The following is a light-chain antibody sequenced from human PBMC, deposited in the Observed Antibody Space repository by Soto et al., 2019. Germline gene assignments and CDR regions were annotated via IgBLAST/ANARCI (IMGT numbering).Light chain of an antibody. CDR2: AAS. J-gene: IGKJ1*01. V-gene: IGKV1-39*01. Sequence: DIQMTQSPSSLSASVGDRVTITCRASQSIYNYLNWYQQKPGKAPQLLIFAASSLQSGVPSRFSGSESRTDFTLTISSLQPEDFATYYCQQSYSTPRTFGQGTKVEIK. CDR1: QSIYNY. CDR3: QQSYSTPRT.